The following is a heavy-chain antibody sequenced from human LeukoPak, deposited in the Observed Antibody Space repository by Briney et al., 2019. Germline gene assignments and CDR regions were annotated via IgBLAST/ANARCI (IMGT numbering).Heavy chain of an antibody. Sequence: GGSLRLSCAASGFTFSSYEMNWVRQAPGKGLEWVSYISSSGTTIYYADSLKGRFTISRDNAENSVYLQMNSRRAEDTAVYYCARPYYYASGSSYFDYWGQGTLVTVSS. CDR3: ARPYYYASGSSYFDY. J-gene: IGHJ4*02. D-gene: IGHD3-10*01. V-gene: IGHV3-48*03. CDR1: GFTFSSYE. CDR2: ISSSGTTI.